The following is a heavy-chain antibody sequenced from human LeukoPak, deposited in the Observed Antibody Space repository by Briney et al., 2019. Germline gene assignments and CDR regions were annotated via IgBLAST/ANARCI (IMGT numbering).Heavy chain of an antibody. CDR3: ARVVPQYYYGSGSYPDYFDY. CDR1: GGSIGSYY. CDR2: IYYSGST. J-gene: IGHJ4*02. V-gene: IGHV4-59*01. Sequence: SETLSLTCTVSGGSIGSYYWSWIRQPPGKGLEWIGYIYYSGSTNYNPSLKSRVTISVDTSKNQFSLKLSSVTAADTAVYYCARVVPQYYYGSGSYPDYFDYWGQGTLVTVSS. D-gene: IGHD3-10*01.